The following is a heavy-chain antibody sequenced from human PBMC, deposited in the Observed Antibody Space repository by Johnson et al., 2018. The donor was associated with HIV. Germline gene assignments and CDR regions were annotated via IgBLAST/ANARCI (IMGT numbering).Heavy chain of an antibody. J-gene: IGHJ3*02. CDR3: ARGGLGFQNIHDPLDI. CDR2: IRSDGNIK. CDR1: GFTFSNYP. D-gene: IGHD1/OR15-1a*01. V-gene: IGHV3-33*08. Sequence: QVQLVESGGGVVRPGRSLRLSCAASGFTFSNYPMHWVRQAPGKGLEWVAFIRSDGNIKYYSDSVKGRFTISRDNSKNTLYLQMNSLRAEDTALYYCARGGLGFQNIHDPLDIWGQGTMVTVSS.